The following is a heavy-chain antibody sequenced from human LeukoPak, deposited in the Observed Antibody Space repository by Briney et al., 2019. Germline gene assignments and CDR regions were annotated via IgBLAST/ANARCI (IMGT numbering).Heavy chain of an antibody. J-gene: IGHJ4*02. CDR3: ARETMGGYCSGGSCYPLFDY. CDR1: GGSISSGSYY. CDR2: IYTSGST. V-gene: IGHV4-61*02. Sequence: SQTLSLTCTVSGGSISSGSYYWSWIWQPAGKGLEWIGRIYTSGSTNYNPSLKSRVTISVDTSKNQFSLQLSSVTAADTAVYYCARETMGGYCSGGSCYPLFDYWGQGTLVTVSP. D-gene: IGHD2-15*01.